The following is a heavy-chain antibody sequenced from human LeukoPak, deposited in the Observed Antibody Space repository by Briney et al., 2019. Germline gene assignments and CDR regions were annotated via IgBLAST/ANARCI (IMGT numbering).Heavy chain of an antibody. CDR3: ARRGKRYGYHY. CDR1: GGSISSSSYY. Sequence: SETLSLTCTVSGGSISSSSYYWGWIRQPPGKGLEWIGSIYYSGSTYYNPSLKSRVTISVDTSKNQFSLKLSSVTAADTAVYYCARRGKRYGYHYWGQGTLVTVSS. D-gene: IGHD5-24*01. V-gene: IGHV4-39*01. CDR2: IYYSGST. J-gene: IGHJ4*02.